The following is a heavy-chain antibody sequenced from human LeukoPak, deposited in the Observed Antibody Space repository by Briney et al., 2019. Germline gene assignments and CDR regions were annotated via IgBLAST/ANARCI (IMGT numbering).Heavy chain of an antibody. CDR1: GYTFTSYY. D-gene: IGHD1-26*01. J-gene: IGHJ4*02. CDR2: INPSGGST. CDR3: ARDIALFSGSYSENFDY. Sequence: ASVKVSCKASGYTFTSYYMHWVRQAPGQGLEWMGIINPSGGSTSYAQKFQGRVTMTRDTSTSTVYMELSSLRSEDTAVYYCARDIALFSGSYSENFDYWGQGTLVTVSS. V-gene: IGHV1-46*01.